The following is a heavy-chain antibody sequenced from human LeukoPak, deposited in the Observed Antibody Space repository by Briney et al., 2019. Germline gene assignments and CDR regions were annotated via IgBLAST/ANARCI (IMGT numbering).Heavy chain of an antibody. CDR1: GYTFTSYY. D-gene: IGHD2/OR15-2a*01. Sequence: ASVKVSCKASGYTFTSYYMHWVRQAPGQGLEWMGIINPSGGSTSYAQKFQGRVTMTRDTSTSTVYMELSSLRSEDTAVYYCARDLPSGRNSPRGAFDIWGQGTMVTVSS. J-gene: IGHJ3*02. CDR3: ARDLPSGRNSPRGAFDI. CDR2: INPSGGST. V-gene: IGHV1-46*01.